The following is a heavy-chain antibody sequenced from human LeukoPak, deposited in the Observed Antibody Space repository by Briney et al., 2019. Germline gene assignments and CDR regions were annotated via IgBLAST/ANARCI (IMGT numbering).Heavy chain of an antibody. V-gene: IGHV4-34*01. J-gene: IGHJ3*02. CDR1: GGSFSNYY. D-gene: IGHD1-1*01. Sequence: SETLSLTCAVYGGSFSNYYWSWIRQPPEKGLEWIGESNRSGSTNYNPSLKSRVTISVDTSKNQFSLKLSSATAADTAVYFCARHWTQLWSNDAFDIWGQGTMVTVSS. CDR2: SNRSGST. CDR3: ARHWTQLWSNDAFDI.